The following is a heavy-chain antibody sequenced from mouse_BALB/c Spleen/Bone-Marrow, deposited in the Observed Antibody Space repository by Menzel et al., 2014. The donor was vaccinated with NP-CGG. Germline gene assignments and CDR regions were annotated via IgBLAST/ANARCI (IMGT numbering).Heavy chain of an antibody. J-gene: IGHJ2*02. CDR1: GFNIKDYY. V-gene: IGHV14-4*02. CDR3: NDTWDY. CDR2: IDPENGDT. D-gene: IGHD5-1-1*01. Sequence: VQLQQSGAELVRSGASVKLSCTASGFNIKDYYMHWVKQRPEQGLEWIGWIDPENGDTEYAPKFQGKATMTADTSSNTDYLQLSSRASEANAVDSWNDTWDYWGQGTSLTVSS.